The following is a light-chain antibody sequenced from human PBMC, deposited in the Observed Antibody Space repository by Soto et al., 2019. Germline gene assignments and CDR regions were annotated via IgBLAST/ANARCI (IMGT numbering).Light chain of an antibody. CDR3: QQYGSSGT. Sequence: EVVLTQSPVTLSLPPGERASLSCRASQFLSSYLAWYQQIPGQPPRLLIYGASSRATGIPDRFSGSGSGTDFTLTISRLEPEDFAVYYCQQYGSSGTFGQGTKVDIK. J-gene: IGKJ1*01. CDR2: GAS. CDR1: QFLSSY. V-gene: IGKV3-20*01.